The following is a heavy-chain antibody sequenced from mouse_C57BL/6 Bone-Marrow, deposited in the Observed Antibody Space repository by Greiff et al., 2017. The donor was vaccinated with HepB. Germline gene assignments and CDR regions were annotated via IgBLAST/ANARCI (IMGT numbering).Heavy chain of an antibody. D-gene: IGHD2-14*01. CDR3: AREGRRAMDY. Sequence: VKQSNGKSLEWIGVINPNYGTTSYNQKFKGKATLTVDQSSSTAYMQLNSLTSEDSAVYYCAREGRRAMDYWGQGTSVTVSS. V-gene: IGHV1-39*01. CDR2: INPNYGTT. J-gene: IGHJ4*01.